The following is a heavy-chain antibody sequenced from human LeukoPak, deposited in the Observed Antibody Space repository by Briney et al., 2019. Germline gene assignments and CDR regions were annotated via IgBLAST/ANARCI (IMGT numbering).Heavy chain of an antibody. J-gene: IGHJ4*02. V-gene: IGHV3-30*02. CDR2: IRYDGSNK. Sequence: GGSLRLSCAASAFTFTSYGLHWVRQAPGKGLEWVAFIRYDGSNKYYADSVKGRFIISRDNAKTSLYLQMNSLRAEDTAVYYCARHLSGVTGYTYGRGIDYWGQGTLVTVSS. CDR1: AFTFTSYG. CDR3: ARHLSGVTGYTYGRGIDY. D-gene: IGHD5-18*01.